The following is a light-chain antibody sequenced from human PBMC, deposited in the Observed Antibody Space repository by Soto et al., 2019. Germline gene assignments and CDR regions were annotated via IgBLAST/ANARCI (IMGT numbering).Light chain of an antibody. CDR2: GAF. V-gene: IGKV3D-15*01. J-gene: IGKJ4*01. CDR3: QQYNNWPLT. Sequence: ETVLTQSPGTLSLSPGERVSLSCRASQSVDTYLAWYQQKLGQAPRLLIYGAFSRAAGIPERFSGSGSGTGFTLTISSLQSEDFAVYSCQQYNNWPLTFGGGTRVDIK. CDR1: QSVDTY.